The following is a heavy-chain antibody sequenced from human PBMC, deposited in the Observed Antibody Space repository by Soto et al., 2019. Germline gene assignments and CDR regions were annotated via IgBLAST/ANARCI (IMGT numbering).Heavy chain of an antibody. CDR1: GGSISSSSYY. Sequence: SETLSLTCTVSGGSISSSSYYWGWIRQPPGKGLEWIGSIYYSGSTYYNPSLKSRVTISVDTSKNQFSLKLSSVTAADTAVYYCARLAHGSGWSVADYWGQGTLVTVSS. V-gene: IGHV4-39*01. J-gene: IGHJ4*02. CDR2: IYYSGST. D-gene: IGHD6-19*01. CDR3: ARLAHGSGWSVADY.